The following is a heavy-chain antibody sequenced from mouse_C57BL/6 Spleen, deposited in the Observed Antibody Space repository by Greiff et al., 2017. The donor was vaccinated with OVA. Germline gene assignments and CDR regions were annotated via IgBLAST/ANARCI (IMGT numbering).Heavy chain of an antibody. D-gene: IGHD1-1*01. CDR3: ASQGGSWMDY. J-gene: IGHJ4*01. CDR1: GYTFTSYW. CDR2: IHPNSGST. Sequence: QVQLQQSGAELVKPGASVKLSCKASGYTFTSYWMHWVKQRPGQGLEWIGMIHPNSGSTNYNEKFKSKATLTVDKSSSTAYMQLSSLTSEDSAVYYCASQGGSWMDYWGQGTSVTVSS. V-gene: IGHV1-64*01.